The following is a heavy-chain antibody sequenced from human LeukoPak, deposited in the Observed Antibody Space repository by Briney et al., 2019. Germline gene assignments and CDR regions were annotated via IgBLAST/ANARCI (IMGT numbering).Heavy chain of an antibody. CDR2: IYYSGST. CDR3: ARLAAAGPIHYFDY. Sequence: SETLSLTCTVSGGSISSSSYYWGWIRQPPGKGLEWIGSIYYSGSTYYNPSLKSRVTVSVDTSKNQFSLRLSSVTAADTAVYYCARLAAAGPIHYFDYWGQGTLVTVSS. J-gene: IGHJ4*02. CDR1: GGSISSSSYY. D-gene: IGHD6-13*01. V-gene: IGHV4-39*01.